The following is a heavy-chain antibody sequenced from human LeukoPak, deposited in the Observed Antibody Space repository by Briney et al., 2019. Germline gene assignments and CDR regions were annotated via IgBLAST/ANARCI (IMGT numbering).Heavy chain of an antibody. D-gene: IGHD4-17*01. J-gene: IGHJ5*02. V-gene: IGHV4-59*01. Sequence: SETLSLTCTVSGGSISPYYWGWIRQPPGRGLEWIGSLHYTGRNSYNPSLKSQVTISVDMSKNQFSLKLTSVTAADTAVYYCARGGNGDFLKWFDPWGQGTLVTVSS. CDR3: ARGGNGDFLKWFDP. CDR1: GGSISPYY. CDR2: LHYTGRN.